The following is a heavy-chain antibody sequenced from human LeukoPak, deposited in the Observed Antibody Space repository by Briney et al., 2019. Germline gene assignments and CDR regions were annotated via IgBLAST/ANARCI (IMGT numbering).Heavy chain of an antibody. J-gene: IGHJ5*02. V-gene: IGHV4-4*07. CDR3: ARGNDYCSSTSCYVWFDP. CDR1: GGSICSYY. CDR2: IYTSGST. Sequence: SETLSLTCTVPGGSICSYYWSWVRQPAGKGLEWVGRIYTSGSTNYNPSLKSRVTMSVDTSKNQFSLKLSSVTAADTAVYYCARGNDYCSSTSCYVWFDPWGQGTLVTVSS. D-gene: IGHD2-2*01.